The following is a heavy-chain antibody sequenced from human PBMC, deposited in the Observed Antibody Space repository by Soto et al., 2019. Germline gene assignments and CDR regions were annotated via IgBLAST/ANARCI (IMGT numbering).Heavy chain of an antibody. CDR3: AGGIRTGNYGMDV. D-gene: IGHD3-10*01. CDR2: IIPMFGKS. Sequence: QVQLVQSGAEVKKPGSSVTVSCTASGGTFNNYAINWVRQAPGQGLEWMGGIIPMFGKSSYARKFQDRVTIAADESTSTAYLELSGLRSEDTAVYFCAGGIRTGNYGMDVWGQGTTVSVSS. CDR1: GGTFNNYA. V-gene: IGHV1-69*12. J-gene: IGHJ6*02.